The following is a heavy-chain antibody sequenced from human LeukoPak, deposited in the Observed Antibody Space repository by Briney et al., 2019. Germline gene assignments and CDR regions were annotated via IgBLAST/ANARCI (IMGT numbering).Heavy chain of an antibody. D-gene: IGHD5-18*01. CDR2: ISSSSSYI. V-gene: IGHV3-21*01. CDR3: ARRYGGYSYGPPLDY. CDR1: GFTFSSYS. J-gene: IGHJ4*02. Sequence: GGSLRLTCAASGFTFSSYSMNWVRQAPGKGLEWVSSISSSSSYIYYADSVKGRFTISRDNAKNSLYLQMNSLRAEDTAVYYCARRYGGYSYGPPLDYWGQGTLVTVSS.